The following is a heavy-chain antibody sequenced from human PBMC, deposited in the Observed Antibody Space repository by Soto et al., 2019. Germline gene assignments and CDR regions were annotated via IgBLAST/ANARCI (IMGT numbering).Heavy chain of an antibody. Sequence: ASVKLSCKDSGGTFSSYAISWVRQAPGQGLEWMGGIIPIFGNTNYAQKLQGRVTMTTDTSTSTAYMEMRSLTSDDTAVYYCASGDYSIAPFDYWGQGTLVTVSS. J-gene: IGHJ4*02. CDR3: ASGDYSIAPFDY. V-gene: IGHV1-18*01. D-gene: IGHD4-4*01. CDR2: IIPIFGNT. CDR1: GGTFSSYA.